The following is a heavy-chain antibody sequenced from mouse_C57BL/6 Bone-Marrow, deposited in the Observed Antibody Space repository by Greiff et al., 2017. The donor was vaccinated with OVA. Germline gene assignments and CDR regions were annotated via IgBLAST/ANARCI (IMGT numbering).Heavy chain of an antibody. CDR1: GFSLTSYG. Sequence: VQGVESGPGLVQPSQSLSITCTVSGFSLTSYGVHWVRQSPGKGLEWLGVIWSGGSTDYNAAFISRLSISKDNSKSQVFFKMNSLQADDTAIYYCARNPPYYGSLTYWGQGTLVTVSA. CDR3: ARNPPYYGSLTY. D-gene: IGHD1-1*01. V-gene: IGHV2-2*01. CDR2: IWSGGST. J-gene: IGHJ3*01.